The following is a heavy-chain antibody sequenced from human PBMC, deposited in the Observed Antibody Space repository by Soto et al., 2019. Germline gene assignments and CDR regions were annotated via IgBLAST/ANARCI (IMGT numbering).Heavy chain of an antibody. V-gene: IGHV3-66*01. CDR1: GFTVSSNY. J-gene: IGHJ1*01. CDR2: IHSSGYT. CDR3: ARDSYFTL. Sequence: GGSLRLSCAASGFTVSSNYMNWVRQAPGKGLEWVSIIHSSGYTYYADSVKGRFTISRDSSKNTVFLQMNSLRAEDTAVYYCARDSYFTLWGQGTLVTVSS. D-gene: IGHD2-8*01.